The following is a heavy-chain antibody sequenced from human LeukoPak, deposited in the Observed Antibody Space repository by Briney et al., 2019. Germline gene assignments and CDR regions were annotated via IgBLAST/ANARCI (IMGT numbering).Heavy chain of an antibody. D-gene: IGHD6-13*01. CDR3: ARDEAAAGSGYFDY. CDR2: IYHSGST. J-gene: IGHJ4*02. CDR1: GGSISSGGYY. V-gene: IGHV4-30-2*01. Sequence: SETLSLTCTVSGGSISSGGYYWSWIRQPPGKGLEWIGYIYHSGSTYYNPSLKSRVTISVDRSKNQFSLKLSSVTAADTAVYYCARDEAAAGSGYFDYWGQGTLVTVSS.